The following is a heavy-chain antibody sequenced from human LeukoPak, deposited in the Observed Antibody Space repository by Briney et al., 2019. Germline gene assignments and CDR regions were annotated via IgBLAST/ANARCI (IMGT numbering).Heavy chain of an antibody. CDR2: ISSSSSSYI. D-gene: IGHD3-3*01. V-gene: IGHV3-21*01. Sequence: GGSLRLSCAASGFTFSSYSMNWVRQAPVKGLEWVSSISSSSSSYIYYADSVKGRFTISRDNAKNSLYLQMNSLRAEDTAVYYCARDRTVNFWSGFSAFDIWGQGTMVTVSS. CDR3: ARDRTVNFWSGFSAFDI. CDR1: GFTFSSYS. J-gene: IGHJ3*02.